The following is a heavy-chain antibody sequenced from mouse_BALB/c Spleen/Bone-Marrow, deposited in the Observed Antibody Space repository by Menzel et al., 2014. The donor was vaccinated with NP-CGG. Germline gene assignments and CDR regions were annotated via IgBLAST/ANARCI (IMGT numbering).Heavy chain of an antibody. CDR1: GFTFSSFG. V-gene: IGHV5-17*02. CDR3: ARDDGYYIRNAMDY. D-gene: IGHD2-3*01. CDR2: ISSGTSTI. Sequence: EVKLVESGGGLVQPGGSRKLSCAASGFTFSSFGMYWVRQAPERGLEWVAYISSGTSTIYYADTVKGRFTISRDNPKNALFLQMTSLRSEDTAIYYCARDDGYYIRNAMDYWGQGTSVTVSS. J-gene: IGHJ4*01.